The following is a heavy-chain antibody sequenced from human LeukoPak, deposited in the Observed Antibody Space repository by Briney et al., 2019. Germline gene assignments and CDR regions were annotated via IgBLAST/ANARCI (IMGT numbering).Heavy chain of an antibody. Sequence: GGSLRLSCAASGFTFTSYAMSWVRQAPGKGLEWVSAISDNGGSTYYADSVKGRFTISRDNAKNSLYLQMNGLRAEDTAVYYCARGDVLRYYDGTEYFDLWGRGALVTVSS. V-gene: IGHV3-23*01. CDR2: ISDNGGST. D-gene: IGHD3-9*01. CDR3: ARGDVLRYYDGTEYFDL. CDR1: GFTFTSYA. J-gene: IGHJ2*01.